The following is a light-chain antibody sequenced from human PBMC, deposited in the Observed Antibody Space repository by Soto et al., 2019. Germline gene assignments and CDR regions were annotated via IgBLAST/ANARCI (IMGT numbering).Light chain of an antibody. V-gene: IGLV1-51*01. Sequence: QSVLTQPPSVSAAPGQKVSISFSGSGSNIGSYSVSWYQPLPGTAPKLLIYDDNKRPSGIPDRFSGSKSGASATLGITGLQTGDEADYYCATWDRILRVVVFGGGTKVTVL. CDR2: DDN. J-gene: IGLJ2*01. CDR3: ATWDRILRVVV. CDR1: GSNIGSYS.